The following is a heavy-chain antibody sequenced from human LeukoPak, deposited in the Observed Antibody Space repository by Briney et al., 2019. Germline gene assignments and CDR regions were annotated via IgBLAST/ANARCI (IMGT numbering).Heavy chain of an antibody. CDR3: ASHSLYDSSGYYISY. Sequence: PSETLSLTCTVSGGSISSYSWSWIRQPPGKRLEWIGYIYYSGSTNYNPSLKSRVTISVDTSKNQFSLKLSSVTAADTAVYYCASHSLYDSSGYYISYWGQGTLVTVSS. D-gene: IGHD3-22*01. J-gene: IGHJ4*02. CDR2: IYYSGST. CDR1: GGSISSYS. V-gene: IGHV4-59*01.